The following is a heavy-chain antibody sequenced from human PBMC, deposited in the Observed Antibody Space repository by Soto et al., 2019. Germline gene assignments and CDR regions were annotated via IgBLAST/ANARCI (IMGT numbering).Heavy chain of an antibody. CDR1: GYTFTSYG. CDR3: ARVSFLYYDFWSGYPYYFDY. V-gene: IGHV1-18*04. Sequence: ASVKVSCKASGYTFTSYGISWVRRAPGQGLEWMGWISAYNGNTNYAQKLQGRVTMTTDTSTSTAYMELRSLRSDDTAVYYCARVSFLYYDFWSGYPYYFDYWGQGTLVTVSS. CDR2: ISAYNGNT. J-gene: IGHJ4*02. D-gene: IGHD3-3*01.